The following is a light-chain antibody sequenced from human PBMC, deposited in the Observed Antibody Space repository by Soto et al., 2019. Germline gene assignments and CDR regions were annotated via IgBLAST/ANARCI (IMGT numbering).Light chain of an antibody. Sequence: DIQLTQSPSFLSASVGDRVTITCRASQGISSLLAWYQQKPGKAPKLLIHTASTLQSGVPSRFSGSGSGTQFTLTISSPQAEDTPTYYCQHSHSDPITFGQGTRLEIQ. CDR2: TAS. V-gene: IGKV1-9*01. CDR1: QGISSL. CDR3: QHSHSDPIT. J-gene: IGKJ5*01.